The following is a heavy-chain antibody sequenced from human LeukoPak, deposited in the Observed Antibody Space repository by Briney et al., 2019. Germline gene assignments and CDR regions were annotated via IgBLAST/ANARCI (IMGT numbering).Heavy chain of an antibody. CDR3: ARGIAGGFDY. V-gene: IGHV1-2*02. J-gene: IGHJ4*02. Sequence: ASVKVSCKGTGSLSAAYNMHWVRQAPGHGLEWMGWINPNSGGTNYAQKFQGRVTMTRDMSITTTYMELTRLRSDDTAVYYCARGIAGGFDYWGQGTLVTVSS. CDR1: GSLSAAYN. CDR2: INPNSGGT. D-gene: IGHD2-21*01.